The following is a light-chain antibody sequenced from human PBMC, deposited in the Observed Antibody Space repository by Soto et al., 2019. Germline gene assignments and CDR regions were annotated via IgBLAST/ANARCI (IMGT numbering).Light chain of an antibody. CDR2: EVS. CDR3: SAYAGRYTVV. Sequence: QSVLTQPPSASGSPGQSVTISCTGTSSDIGAYNYVSWYQQHPGKAPKFMIYEVSKRPSGVPDCFSGSKSGNTASLTVSGLQAEDEADYYCSAYAGRYTVVFGTGTKVTV. CDR1: SSDIGAYNY. J-gene: IGLJ1*01. V-gene: IGLV2-8*01.